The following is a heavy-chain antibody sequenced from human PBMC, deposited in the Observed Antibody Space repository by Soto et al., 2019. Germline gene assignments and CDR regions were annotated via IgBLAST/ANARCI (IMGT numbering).Heavy chain of an antibody. J-gene: IGHJ4*02. CDR2: IYYSGST. D-gene: IGHD5-12*01. V-gene: IGHV4-31*03. Sequence: TLSRTGPVSGGFISSGGYYWSWIRQHPGKGLEWIGYIYYSGSTYYNPSLKSRVTISVDTSKNQFSLKLSSVTAADTAVYYCARVDDVDMVAPYYFDYWGQGTLVTVYS. CDR3: ARVDDVDMVAPYYFDY. CDR1: GGFISSGGYY.